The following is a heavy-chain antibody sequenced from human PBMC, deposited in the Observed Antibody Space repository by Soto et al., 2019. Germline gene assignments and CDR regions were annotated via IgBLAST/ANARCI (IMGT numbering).Heavy chain of an antibody. V-gene: IGHV4-39*07. CDR1: GGSISSSSYY. Sequence: SETLSLTCTVSGGSISSSSYYWSWIRQPPGKGLEWIGEINHSGSTNYNPSLKSRVTISVDTSKNQFSLKLSSVTAADTAVYYCARGPVEDTAMAADYWGQGTLVTVSS. D-gene: IGHD5-18*01. CDR3: ARGPVEDTAMAADY. J-gene: IGHJ4*02. CDR2: INHSGST.